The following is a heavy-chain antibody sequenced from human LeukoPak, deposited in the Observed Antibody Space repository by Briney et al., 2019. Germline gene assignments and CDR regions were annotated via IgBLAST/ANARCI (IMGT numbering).Heavy chain of an antibody. CDR3: ARDYYGSGSYYRFDP. CDR1: GGSFSGYY. D-gene: IGHD3-10*01. J-gene: IGHJ5*02. Sequence: PSETLSLTCAVYGGSFSGYYWSWIRQPPGKGLEWIGEINHSGSTNYNPSLKSRVTISVDTSKNQFSLKLSSVTAADTAVYHCARDYYGSGSYYRFDPWGQGTLVTVSS. V-gene: IGHV4-34*01. CDR2: INHSGST.